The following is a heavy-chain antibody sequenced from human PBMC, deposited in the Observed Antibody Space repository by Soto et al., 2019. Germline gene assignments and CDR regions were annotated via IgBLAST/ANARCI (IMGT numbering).Heavy chain of an antibody. Sequence: VKVSCKASGGMFSNFVISWVRQAPGQGLEWMGGNIPIFGTANYAQKFQGRVTIIADESTGTTYMELTSLRSEDTAVYYCARAPILVGETTYENYFDYWGQGTLVTVSS. CDR3: ARAPILVGETTYENYFDY. J-gene: IGHJ4*02. D-gene: IGHD2-21*01. CDR2: NIPIFGTA. V-gene: IGHV1-69*01. CDR1: GGMFSNFV.